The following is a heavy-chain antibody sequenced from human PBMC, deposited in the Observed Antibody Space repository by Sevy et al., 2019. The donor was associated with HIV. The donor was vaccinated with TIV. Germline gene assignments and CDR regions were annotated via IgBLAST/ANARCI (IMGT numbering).Heavy chain of an antibody. CDR3: SRSVYYDILTETGKDLVYHMDV. Sequence: ASGKVSCKASGYTFTTYGISWVRQAPGQGLEWMGWISAYNGNINYAQKVQGRVSMTTDTSTSTAYMELRSLRSDDTAVYYYSRSVYYDILTETGKDLVYHMDVWGKGTTVTVSS. CDR1: GYTFTTYG. CDR2: ISAYNGNI. J-gene: IGHJ6*03. V-gene: IGHV1-18*01. D-gene: IGHD3-9*01.